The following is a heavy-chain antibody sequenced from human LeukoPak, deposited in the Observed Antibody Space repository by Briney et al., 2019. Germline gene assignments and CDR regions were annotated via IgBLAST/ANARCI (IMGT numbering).Heavy chain of an antibody. CDR1: GGSISSSSYY. D-gene: IGHD3-10*01. CDR3: ARAPERWYSYGSYTYHYMDV. J-gene: IGHJ6*03. CDR2: IYYSGST. Sequence: KASETLSLTCTVSGGSISSSSYYWGWIRQPPGKGLEWIGSIYYSGSTYYNPSLESRVTISVDTSKNQISLKLSSVTAADTAIYYCARAPERWYSYGSYTYHYMDVWGRGTTVTVSS. V-gene: IGHV4-39*07.